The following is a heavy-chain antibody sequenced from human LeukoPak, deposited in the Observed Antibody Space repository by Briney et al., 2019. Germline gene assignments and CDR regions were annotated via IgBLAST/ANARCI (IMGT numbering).Heavy chain of an antibody. CDR1: GGTFSSYA. D-gene: IGHD5-12*01. CDR2: IIPIFGTA. J-gene: IGHJ4*02. CDR3: ARGRMVARYYFDY. Sequence: GASVKVSCKASGGTFSSYAISWVRQAPGQGLEWMGGIIPIFGTANYAQKFQGRVTVTADESTSTAYMELSSLRSEDTAVYYCARGRMVARYYFDYWGQGTLVTVSS. V-gene: IGHV1-69*13.